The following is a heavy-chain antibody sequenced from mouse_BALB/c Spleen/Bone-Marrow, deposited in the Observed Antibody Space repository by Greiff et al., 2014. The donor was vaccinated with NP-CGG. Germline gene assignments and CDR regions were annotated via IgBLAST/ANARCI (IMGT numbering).Heavy chain of an antibody. V-gene: IGHV14-3*02. J-gene: IGHJ4*01. Sequence: VQLKQSGAELVKPGASVKLSCTASGFNIKDTYMHWVKQRPEQGLEWIGRIDPANGNTKYDPKFQGKATITADTSSSTAYLQLSSLTSEDTAVYYCARYGNYCYAMDYWGRGTSVTVSS. CDR1: GFNIKDTY. CDR2: IDPANGNT. D-gene: IGHD2-1*01. CDR3: ARYGNYCYAMDY.